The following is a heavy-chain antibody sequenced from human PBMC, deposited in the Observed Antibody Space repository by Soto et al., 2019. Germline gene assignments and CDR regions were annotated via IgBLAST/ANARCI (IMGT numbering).Heavy chain of an antibody. CDR2: ISYDGSNK. J-gene: IGHJ4*02. CDR1: GFTFSSYG. Sequence: GGSLRLSCAASGFTFSSYGMHWVRQAPGKGLEWVAVISYDGSNKYYADSVKGRFTISRDNSKNTPYLQMNNLRADDTAVYYCAKGGSSYVVSPSDYWGQGTLVTVSS. CDR3: AKGGSSYVVSPSDY. D-gene: IGHD4-4*01. V-gene: IGHV3-30*18.